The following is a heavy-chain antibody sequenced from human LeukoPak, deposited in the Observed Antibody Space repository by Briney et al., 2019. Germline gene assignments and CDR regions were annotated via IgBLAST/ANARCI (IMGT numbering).Heavy chain of an antibody. Sequence: GGSLRLSCAASGFTFSSYRMNWVRQAPGKGLEWVSYISSSSSTIYYADSVKGRFTISRDNAKNSLYLQMNSLRAEDTAVYYCARALIRYYDILTGYYRAFDIWGQGTMVTVSS. D-gene: IGHD3-9*01. CDR2: ISSSSSTI. J-gene: IGHJ3*02. CDR3: ARALIRYYDILTGYYRAFDI. V-gene: IGHV3-48*04. CDR1: GFTFSSYR.